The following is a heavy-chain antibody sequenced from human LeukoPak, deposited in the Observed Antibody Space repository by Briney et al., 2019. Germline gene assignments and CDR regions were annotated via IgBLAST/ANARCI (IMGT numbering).Heavy chain of an antibody. CDR2: IKQDGSEK. CDR1: GFTFSSYW. V-gene: IGHV3-7*01. D-gene: IGHD3-22*01. CDR3: ARVGYYYHY. Sequence: PGGSLRLSCAASGFTFSSYWMSWVRQAPGKGLEWVATIKQDGSEKDFVDSVKGRFTISRDNAKNSLYLQMNSLRAEDTALYYCARVGYYYHYRGQGTWSPSPQ. J-gene: IGHJ4*02.